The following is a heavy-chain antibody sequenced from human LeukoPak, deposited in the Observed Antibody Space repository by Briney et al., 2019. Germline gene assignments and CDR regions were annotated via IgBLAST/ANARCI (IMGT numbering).Heavy chain of an antibody. V-gene: IGHV4-30-4*01. CDR1: GGSISSGDYY. CDR2: IYYSGST. CDR3: ARGGFPVWFDP. J-gene: IGHJ5*02. Sequence: SQTLSLTCTVSGGSISSGDYYWSWIRQPPGKGLEWIGYIYYSGSTYYNPSLKSRVTISVDTSKNQFSLKLSSVTAADTAAYYCARGGFPVWFDPWGQGTLVTVSS. D-gene: IGHD2-15*01.